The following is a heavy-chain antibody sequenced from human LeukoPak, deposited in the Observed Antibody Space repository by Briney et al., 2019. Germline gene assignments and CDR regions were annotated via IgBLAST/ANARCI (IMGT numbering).Heavy chain of an antibody. D-gene: IGHD1-26*01. J-gene: IGHJ6*02. CDR1: GFAVSSHY. Sequence: PGGSLRLSCAASGFAVSSHYINWLRQAPGKGLEWVSVIYSGGNTYYADSVKGRFTISRDNSKNTLYLQMNSLGAEDTAVYYCARDPVGAIGYGMDVWGQGTTVTVSS. CDR3: ARDPVGAIGYGMDV. CDR2: IYSGGNT. V-gene: IGHV3-66*01.